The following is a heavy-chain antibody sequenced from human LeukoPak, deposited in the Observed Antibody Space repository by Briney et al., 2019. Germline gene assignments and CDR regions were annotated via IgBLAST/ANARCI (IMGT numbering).Heavy chain of an antibody. D-gene: IGHD1-26*01. CDR1: GFTFSSYS. Sequence: GGSLRLSCAASGFTFSSYSMNWVRQAPGKGLEWVSSISSSSSYIYYADSVKGRFTISRDNAKNSLYLQMNSLRAEDTAVYYCARDLGGSYDTYYFDYWGQGTLVTVSS. CDR2: ISSSSSYI. V-gene: IGHV3-21*01. J-gene: IGHJ4*02. CDR3: ARDLGGSYDTYYFDY.